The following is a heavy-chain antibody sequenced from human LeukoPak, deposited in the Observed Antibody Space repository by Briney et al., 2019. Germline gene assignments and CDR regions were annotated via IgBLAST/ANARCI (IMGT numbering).Heavy chain of an antibody. J-gene: IGHJ4*02. CDR1: GFSFTSYA. V-gene: IGHV3-23*01. D-gene: IGHD3-22*01. CDR2: ISGSGGST. CDR3: ATPLTYYYDSSGYPFDY. Sequence: GGSLRLSCAASGFSFTSYAMSWVRQAPGKGLEWVSAISGSGGSTYYADSVKGRFTISRDNSKNTLYLQMNSLRAEDTAVYYCATPLTYYYDSSGYPFDYWGQGTLVTVSS.